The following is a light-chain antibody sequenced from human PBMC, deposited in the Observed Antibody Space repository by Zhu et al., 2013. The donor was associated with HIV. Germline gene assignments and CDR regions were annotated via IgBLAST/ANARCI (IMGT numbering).Light chain of an antibody. CDR1: NNDIGSYDF. J-gene: IGLJ3*02. CDR2: AVT. CDR3: CSYAGRSTLV. Sequence: QSALTQPASVSGSPGQSITISCTGTNNDIGSYDFVTWYQQHPGKAPKLMIYAVTERPSGVSNRFSGSKSGDTASLTISGLQAEDEADYYCCSYAGRSTLVFGGGTKLTVL. V-gene: IGLV2-23*02.